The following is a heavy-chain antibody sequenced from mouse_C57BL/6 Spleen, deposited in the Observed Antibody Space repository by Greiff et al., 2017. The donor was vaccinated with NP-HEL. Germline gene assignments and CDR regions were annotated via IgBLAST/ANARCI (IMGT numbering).Heavy chain of an antibody. J-gene: IGHJ3*01. CDR3: AREGDGLLGAWFAY. Sequence: EVQLQQSGPELVKPGASVKIPCKASGYTFTDYNMDWVKQSHGKSLEWIGDINPNNGGTIYNQKFKGKATLTVDKSSSTAYMELRSLTSEDTAVYYCAREGDGLLGAWFAYWGQGTLVTVSA. V-gene: IGHV1-18*01. CDR1: GYTFTDYN. D-gene: IGHD2-3*01. CDR2: INPNNGGT.